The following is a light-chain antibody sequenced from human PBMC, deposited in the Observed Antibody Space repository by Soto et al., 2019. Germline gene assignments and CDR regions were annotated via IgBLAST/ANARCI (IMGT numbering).Light chain of an antibody. V-gene: IGKV4-1*01. CDR2: RAS. CDR1: QSVLYSSNNKNY. CDR3: QQYYSTLPT. Sequence: DIVMTQSPDSLAVSLGERATINCKSSQSVLYSSNNKNYLAWYQQKPGQPPKLLIYRASTRESGVPDRFSGSGSGTDFTLTISSLQAEDVALCYCQQYYSTLPTFGQGTKVDIK. J-gene: IGKJ1*01.